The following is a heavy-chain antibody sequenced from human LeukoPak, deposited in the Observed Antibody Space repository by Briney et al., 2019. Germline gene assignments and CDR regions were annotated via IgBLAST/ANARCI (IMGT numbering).Heavy chain of an antibody. CDR3: ARAIAASHLDY. D-gene: IGHD6-13*01. Sequence: SETLSLTCTVSGGSISGSSYYWGWIRQPPGKGLEWIGYIYYSGSTYYNPSLKSRVTISVDTSKNQFSLKLSSVTAADTAVYYCARAIAASHLDYWGQGTLVTVSS. J-gene: IGHJ4*02. CDR1: GGSISGSSYY. CDR2: IYYSGST. V-gene: IGHV4-30-4*08.